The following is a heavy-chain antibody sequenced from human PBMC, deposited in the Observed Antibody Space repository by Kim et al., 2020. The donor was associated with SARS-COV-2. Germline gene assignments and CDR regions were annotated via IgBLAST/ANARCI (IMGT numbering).Heavy chain of an antibody. CDR1: GGSISSSSYY. D-gene: IGHD6-19*01. V-gene: IGHV4-39*07. CDR3: ARCVHSSGWYSGFFSWDFDL. Sequence: SETLSLTCTVSGGSISSSSYYWGWIRQPPGKGLEWIGSIYYSGSTYYNPSLKSRVTISVDTSKNQFSLKLSSVTAADTAVYYCARCVHSSGWYSGFFSWDFDLWGRGTLVTVSS. J-gene: IGHJ2*01. CDR2: IYYSGST.